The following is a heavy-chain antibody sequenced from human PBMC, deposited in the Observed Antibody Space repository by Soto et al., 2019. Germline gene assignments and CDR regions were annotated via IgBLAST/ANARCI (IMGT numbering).Heavy chain of an antibody. V-gene: IGHV3-30-3*01. CDR2: ISYDGSNK. D-gene: IGHD6-19*01. Sequence: GGSLRLSCAASGVTFSSYAMHWVRQAPGKGLEWVAVISYDGSNKYYADSVKGRFTISRDNSKNTLYLQMNSLRAEDTAVYYCARGLITWSQYSGGWYYFDYWGQGTQVTVSS. CDR1: GVTFSSYA. J-gene: IGHJ4*02. CDR3: ARGLITWSQYSGGWYYFDY.